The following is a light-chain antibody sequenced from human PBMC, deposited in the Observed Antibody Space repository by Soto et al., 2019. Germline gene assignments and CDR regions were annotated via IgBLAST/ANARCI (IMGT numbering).Light chain of an antibody. CDR3: QQYSTYSRA. V-gene: IGKV1-5*03. J-gene: IGKJ1*01. CDR2: KPS. Sequence: DIQMTQPPSTLSASVGDRVIITGRASQNINNLLAWYQQKPGKAPNLLIYKPSSLESGVPSRFSGSGYGTEFTLTISSLQPDDFATFYCQQYSTYSRAFGQGTKVEIK. CDR1: QNINNL.